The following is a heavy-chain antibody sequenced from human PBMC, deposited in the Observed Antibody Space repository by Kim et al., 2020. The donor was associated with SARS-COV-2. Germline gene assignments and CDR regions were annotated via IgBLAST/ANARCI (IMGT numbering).Heavy chain of an antibody. J-gene: IGHJ5*02. CDR1: GGSVSSGSYY. CDR3: ARYYDFWSGYYTYNWFDP. Sequence: SETLSLTCTVSGGSVSSGSYYWSWIRQPPGKGLEWIGYIYYSGSTNYNPSLKSRVTISVDTSKNQFSLKLSSVTAADTAVYYCARYYDFWSGYYTYNWFDPWGQGTLVTVSS. D-gene: IGHD3-3*01. V-gene: IGHV4-61*01. CDR2: IYYSGST.